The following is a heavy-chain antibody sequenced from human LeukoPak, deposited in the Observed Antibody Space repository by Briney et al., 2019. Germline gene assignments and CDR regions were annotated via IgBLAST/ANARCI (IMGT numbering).Heavy chain of an antibody. J-gene: IGHJ4*02. CDR1: GGSVISGSYY. CDR3: ARISDLWSGYPLDC. D-gene: IGHD3-3*01. Sequence: PSETLSLTCTVSGGSVISGSYYWSWVRQPPGKGLEWIGYIFYTGSTNYNPSLKSRVTISVDTSKNQFSLKLSSVTAADTAVYYCARISDLWSGYPLDCWGQGTLVTVSS. CDR2: IFYTGST. V-gene: IGHV4-61*01.